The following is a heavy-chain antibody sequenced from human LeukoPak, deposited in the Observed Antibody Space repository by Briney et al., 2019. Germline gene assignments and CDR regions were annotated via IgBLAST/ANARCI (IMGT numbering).Heavy chain of an antibody. CDR1: GFTFSSYD. J-gene: IGHJ2*01. D-gene: IGHD1-1*01. CDR2: IGFAGDT. V-gene: IGHV3-13*01. CDR3: ARVGTLDRGYWYFDL. Sequence: GSLRLSCAASGFTFSSYDMHWVRQVTGKGLEWVSAIGFAGDTYYPGSVKGRFTISRENAKNSLYLQMNSLRAGDTAVYYRARVGTLDRGYWYFDLWGRGTQVTVSS.